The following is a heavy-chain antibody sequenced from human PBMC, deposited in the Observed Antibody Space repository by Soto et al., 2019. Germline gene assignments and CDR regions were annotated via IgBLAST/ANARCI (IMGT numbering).Heavy chain of an antibody. D-gene: IGHD5-12*01. CDR3: AKSPRGEMATD. Sequence: QVQLVQSGGEVKKPGASVTVSCKASGYTFINYHITWVRQAPGQGLECMAWINTYNAMTDYAQKFQGRVTMTRDTSTSTAYMELRNLGSDDTALYFCAKSPRGEMATDWGQGTLVTVSS. J-gene: IGHJ4*02. V-gene: IGHV1-18*01. CDR2: INTYNAMT. CDR1: GYTFINYH.